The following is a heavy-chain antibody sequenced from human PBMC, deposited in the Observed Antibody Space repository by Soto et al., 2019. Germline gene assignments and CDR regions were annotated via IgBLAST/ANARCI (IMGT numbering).Heavy chain of an antibody. D-gene: IGHD6-6*01. CDR3: AKDPTYSSSLGPGR. CDR2: ISGSGGST. V-gene: IGHV3-23*01. Sequence: PGGSLRLSCAASGFTFSSYAMSWVRQAPGKGLEWVSAISGSGGSTYYADSVKGRFTISRDNSKNMLYLQMNSLRAEDTAVYYWAKDPTYSSSLGPGRWGQGTLVTVSS. CDR1: GFTFSSYA. J-gene: IGHJ4*02.